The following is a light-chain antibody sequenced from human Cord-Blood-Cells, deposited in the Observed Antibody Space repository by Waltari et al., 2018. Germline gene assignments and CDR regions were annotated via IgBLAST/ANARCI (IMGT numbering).Light chain of an antibody. CDR1: QSVSSY. CDR2: DAS. CDR3: QQRSNWPPLYT. Sequence: EIVLPQSPATLSLSPGERATLSCRASQSVSSYLAWYQQKPGQAPRLLIYDASNRATGIPARFSGSGSGTDFTLTISSLEPEDFAVYDCQQRSNWPPLYTFGQGTKLEIK. V-gene: IGKV3-11*01. J-gene: IGKJ2*01.